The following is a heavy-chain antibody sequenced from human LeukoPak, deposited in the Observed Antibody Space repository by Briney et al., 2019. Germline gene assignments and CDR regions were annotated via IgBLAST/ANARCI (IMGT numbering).Heavy chain of an antibody. J-gene: IGHJ4*02. CDR3: ARDQSLGSYPDY. V-gene: IGHV1-3*01. Sequence: ASVKVSCKASGYTFTTSAMHWVRQAPGQSLEWMGWINAGSGDTKYSQKFQGRVTFTRDTSASTAYMALSSLRFEDTAVYFCARDQSLGSYPDYWGQGTLDTVSS. CDR1: GYTFTTSA. CDR2: INAGSGDT. D-gene: IGHD3-10*01.